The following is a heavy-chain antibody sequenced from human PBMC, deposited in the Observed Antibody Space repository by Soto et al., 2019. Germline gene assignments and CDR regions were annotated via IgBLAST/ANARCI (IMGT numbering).Heavy chain of an antibody. CDR1: GFTFSSYG. V-gene: IGHV3-30*18. D-gene: IGHD3-22*01. CDR2: ISYDGSNK. Sequence: QVQLVESGGGVVQPGRSLRLSCAASGFTFSSYGMHWVRQAPGKGLEWVAVISYDGSNKYYADSVKGRFTISRDNSKNALDLQMNSLRAEDTAVYYCAKAGANYYDSSGYYYKTYYFDYWGQGTLVTVSS. CDR3: AKAGANYYDSSGYYYKTYYFDY. J-gene: IGHJ4*02.